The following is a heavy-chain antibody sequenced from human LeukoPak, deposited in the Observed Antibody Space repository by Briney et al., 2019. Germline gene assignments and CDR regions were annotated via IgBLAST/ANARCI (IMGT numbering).Heavy chain of an antibody. J-gene: IGHJ3*02. CDR2: IKQDGSEK. D-gene: IGHD4-11*01. CDR1: GFTFSSYW. CDR3: ARDPDFSAFDI. V-gene: IGHV3-7*03. Sequence: GGSLRLSCAASGFTFSSYWMSWVRQAPGKGLGWVANIKQDGSEKYYVDSVKGRFTISRDNAKNSLYLQMNSLRAEDTAVYYCARDPDFSAFDIWGQGTLVTVSS.